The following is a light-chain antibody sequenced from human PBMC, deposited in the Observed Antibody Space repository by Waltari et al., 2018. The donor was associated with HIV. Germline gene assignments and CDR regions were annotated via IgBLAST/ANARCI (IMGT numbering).Light chain of an antibody. V-gene: IGLV1-51*01. Sequence: QSVLTQPPSVSAAPGQKVTIACSGSNSNIGNTYLSWYQQLPGTAPKLLIYDSEKRPSGIPDRFAGSKAGTSATLCITGLQTGDGANYYCVTWDTRLRAVVFGGGTKLTVL. CDR3: VTWDTRLRAVV. J-gene: IGLJ3*02. CDR2: DSE. CDR1: NSNIGNTY.